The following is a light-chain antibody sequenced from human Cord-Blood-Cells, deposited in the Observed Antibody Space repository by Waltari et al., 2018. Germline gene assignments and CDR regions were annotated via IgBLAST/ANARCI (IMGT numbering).Light chain of an antibody. Sequence: LVMTQSPATMSASPGERATFSCRASKCVRSNLAWYQQKPGQAPRLLMYGASTRATGIPARFSGSVSGTEFTLTISSLEFEDFAVYYCRQYNNWPWTFGQGTMVEIK. V-gene: IGKV3-15*01. CDR3: RQYNNWPWT. CDR2: GAS. CDR1: KCVRSN. J-gene: IGKJ1*01.